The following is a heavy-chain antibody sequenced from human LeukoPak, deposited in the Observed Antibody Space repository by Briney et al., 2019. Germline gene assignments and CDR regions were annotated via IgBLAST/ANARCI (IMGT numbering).Heavy chain of an antibody. CDR1: GYTFTSYD. V-gene: IGHV1-8*01. Sequence: ASVKVSCKASGYTFTSYDINWVRQAPGQGLEWMGWMNPNSDNTGYAQKFQGRVTLTRNTSISTAYMELSSLRSEDTAVYYCARGRGYSGYDALGYWGQGTLVTVSS. J-gene: IGHJ4*02. CDR3: ARGRGYSGYDALGY. CDR2: MNPNSDNT. D-gene: IGHD5-12*01.